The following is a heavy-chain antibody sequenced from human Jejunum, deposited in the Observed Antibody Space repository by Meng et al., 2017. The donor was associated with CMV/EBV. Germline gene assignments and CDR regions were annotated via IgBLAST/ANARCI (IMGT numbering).Heavy chain of an antibody. J-gene: IGHJ6*02. CDR2: IYHTGST. Sequence: SNWWRWVRQPPGKGLQWIGEIYHTGSTNANPSLRSRVTMSVDQSKNPFSLKLYSVTAADTAVYYCARARGNQQGISYYYYGMDVWGQGTTVTVSS. CDR3: ARARGNQQGISYYYYGMDV. CDR1: SNW. D-gene: IGHD7-27*01. V-gene: IGHV4-4*02.